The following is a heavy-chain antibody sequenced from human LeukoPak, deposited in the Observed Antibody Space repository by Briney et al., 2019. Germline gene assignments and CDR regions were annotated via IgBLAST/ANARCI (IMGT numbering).Heavy chain of an antibody. CDR1: GFTVSGNY. CDR2: ISSSSSYI. D-gene: IGHD4-11*01. CDR3: ARGGPGRLLDY. Sequence: GGSLRLSCVASGFTVSGNYMSWVRQAPGKGLEWVSSISSSSSYIYYADSVKGRFTISRDNAKNSLYLQMNSLRAEDTAVYYCARGGPGRLLDYWGQGTLVTVSS. J-gene: IGHJ4*02. V-gene: IGHV3-21*01.